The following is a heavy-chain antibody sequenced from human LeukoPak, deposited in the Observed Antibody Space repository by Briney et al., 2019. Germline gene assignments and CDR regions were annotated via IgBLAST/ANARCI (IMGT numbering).Heavy chain of an antibody. Sequence: SETLSLTCTVSGGSISSYYWSWIRQPPGKGLEWIGYIYYSGSTNYNPSLKSRVTISVDTSKNQFSLKPSSVTAADTAVYYCARDATGIQLFSWFDPWGQGTLVTVSS. CDR3: ARDATGIQLFSWFDP. V-gene: IGHV4-59*01. CDR1: GGSISSYY. CDR2: IYYSGST. D-gene: IGHD5-18*01. J-gene: IGHJ5*02.